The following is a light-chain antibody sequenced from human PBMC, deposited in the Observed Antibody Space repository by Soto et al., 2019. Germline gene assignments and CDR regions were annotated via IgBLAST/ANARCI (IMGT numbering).Light chain of an antibody. V-gene: IGKV3-11*01. Sequence: IVLTQSPATLSLSPGERATLSCRASQSVSSYLACYQQKPGQAPRLLLYDASNRAPGIPARFSGSGSGTDFTLTISSLEPEDFAVYYCQQRSNWPPTFGQGTRLEIK. J-gene: IGKJ5*01. CDR1: QSVSSY. CDR2: DAS. CDR3: QQRSNWPPT.